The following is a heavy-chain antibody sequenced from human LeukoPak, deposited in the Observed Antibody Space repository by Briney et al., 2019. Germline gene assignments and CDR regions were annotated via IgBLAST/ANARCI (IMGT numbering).Heavy chain of an antibody. V-gene: IGHV3-21*04. CDR2: ISSSGSTI. CDR1: GFTFSSYA. CDR3: ARERKSSGYYYYYYYGMDV. J-gene: IGHJ6*02. Sequence: PGGSLRLSCAASGFTFSSYAMSWVRQAPGKGLEWVSAISSSGSTIYYADSVKGRFTISRDNAKNSLYLQMNSLRAEDTAVYYCARERKSSGYYYYYYYGMDVWGQGTTVTVSS. D-gene: IGHD3-22*01.